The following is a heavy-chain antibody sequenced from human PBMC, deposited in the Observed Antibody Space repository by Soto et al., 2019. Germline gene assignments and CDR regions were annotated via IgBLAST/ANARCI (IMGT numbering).Heavy chain of an antibody. D-gene: IGHD6-6*01. CDR1: GGSISSYY. J-gene: IGHJ6*02. CDR2: IYYSGST. CDR3: ASASSSTDYCMDV. Sequence: SETLSLTCTVSGGSISSYYWSWIRQPPGKGLEWIGYIYYSGSTNYNPSLKSRVTISVDTSKNQFSLKLSSATAADTAVYYCASASSSTDYCMDVWGQGITVTVSS. V-gene: IGHV4-59*01.